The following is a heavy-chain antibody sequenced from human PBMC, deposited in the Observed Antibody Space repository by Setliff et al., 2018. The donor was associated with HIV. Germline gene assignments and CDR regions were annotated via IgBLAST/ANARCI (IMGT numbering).Heavy chain of an antibody. CDR2: LNPNSHNT. V-gene: IGHV1-8*01. CDR1: EYSFTSYD. J-gene: IGHJ4*02. CDR3: ASPRLDWSFSHFDY. D-gene: IGHD3-9*01. Sequence: ASVKVSCKTSEYSFTSYDINWVRQATGQGLEWMGWLNPNSHNTGYAQKFQGRVTITADQSTSTAYMELSGLTSEDTAVYYCASPRLDWSFSHFDYWGQGTPVTVSS.